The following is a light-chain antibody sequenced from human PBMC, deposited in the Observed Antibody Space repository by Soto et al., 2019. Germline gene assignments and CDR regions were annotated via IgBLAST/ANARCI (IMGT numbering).Light chain of an antibody. CDR2: DAA. J-gene: IGKJ4*01. CDR1: QSISSN. Sequence: EVVMTQSPATLSVAPGERATVSCRASQSISSNLAWHQQKPGQAPRLLIYDAATRVPGIPDRFSGSGSGTEFALTISSLQSEDSAIYYCQQYNNWPPLTFGGGTKVEIK. CDR3: QQYNNWPPLT. V-gene: IGKV3-15*01.